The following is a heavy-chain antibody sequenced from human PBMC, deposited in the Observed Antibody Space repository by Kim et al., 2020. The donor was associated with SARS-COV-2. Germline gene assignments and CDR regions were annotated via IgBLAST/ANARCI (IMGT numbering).Heavy chain of an antibody. CDR3: ARHSRRVVVPAAIRA. J-gene: IGHJ4*02. Sequence: NPSLKSRVVISGDTSMNQFSVKLSAVTAADTAVYYCARHSRRVVVPAAIRAWGQGTLVTVSS. V-gene: IGHV4-39*01. D-gene: IGHD2-2*01.